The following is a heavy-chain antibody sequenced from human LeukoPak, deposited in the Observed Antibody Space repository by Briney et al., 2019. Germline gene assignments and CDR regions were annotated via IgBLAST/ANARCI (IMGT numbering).Heavy chain of an antibody. CDR1: GGTFSNYA. J-gene: IGHJ4*02. Sequence: GASVKVSCKASGGTFSNYAINWVRQAPGQGLEWMGRIIPILGITNYAQKFQGRVTITADKSTSTAYMELSSLRPEDTAVYYCARELTPYYDSSGYYYLDYWGLGTLLTVSS. D-gene: IGHD3-22*01. CDR3: ARELTPYYDSSGYYYLDY. V-gene: IGHV1-69*04. CDR2: IIPILGIT.